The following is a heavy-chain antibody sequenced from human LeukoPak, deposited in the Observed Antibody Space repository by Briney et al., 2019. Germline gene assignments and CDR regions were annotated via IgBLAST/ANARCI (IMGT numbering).Heavy chain of an antibody. CDR3: ATTRDCSGGTCYYWFDP. CDR1: GGSISGNY. V-gene: IGHV4-59*01. CDR2: IYYRGTT. D-gene: IGHD2-15*01. Sequence: SETLSLTCSVPGGSISGNYCSWIRQSPGKGLEWIGYIYYRGTTYYNPSLKSRVTISLDTSANQSSLKLSSVTAADAAVYFCATTRDCSGGTCYYWFDPWGQGTLVTVSS. J-gene: IGHJ5*02.